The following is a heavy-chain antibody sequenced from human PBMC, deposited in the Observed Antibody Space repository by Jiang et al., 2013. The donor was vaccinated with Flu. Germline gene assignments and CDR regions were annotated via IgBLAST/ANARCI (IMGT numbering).Heavy chain of an antibody. CDR2: ISYDGSNK. J-gene: IGHJ6*02. Sequence: QLLESGGGVVQPGRSLRLSCAASGFTFSSYGMHWVRQAPGKGLEWVAVISYDGSNKYYADSVKGRFTISRDNSKNTLYLQMNSLRAEDTAVYYCAKDRGAVAGTGDYYYGMDVWGQGTTVTVSS. CDR3: AKDRGAVAGTGDYYYGMDV. D-gene: IGHD6-19*01. CDR1: GFTFSSYG. V-gene: IGHV3-30*18.